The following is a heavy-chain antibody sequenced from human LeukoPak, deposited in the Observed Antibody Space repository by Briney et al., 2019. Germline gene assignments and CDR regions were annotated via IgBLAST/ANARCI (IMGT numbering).Heavy chain of an antibody. V-gene: IGHV3-13*01. CDR2: IDTAGDT. CDR3: ARGPRAYKYSSSWYFDD. CDR1: GFTFSNYD. D-gene: IGHD6-13*01. J-gene: IGHJ4*02. Sequence: PGGSLRLSCAASGFTFSNYDMHWVRQAPGKGLEWVSGIDTAGDTYYPGSVKGRFTISRENAKNSLYLQMNSLRAGDTAVFYCARGPRAYKYSSSWYFDDWGQGTLVTVSS.